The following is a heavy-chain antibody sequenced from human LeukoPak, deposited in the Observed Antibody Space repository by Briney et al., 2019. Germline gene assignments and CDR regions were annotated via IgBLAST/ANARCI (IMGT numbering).Heavy chain of an antibody. CDR3: AVLYYYDSSGYFDY. Sequence: PSETLSLTCTVSGGSISSYYWSWIRHPPGKGLEWIGYIYYSGSTNYNPSLKSRVTISVDTSKNQFSLKLSSVTAADTAVYYCAVLYYYDSSGYFDYWGQGTLVTVSS. D-gene: IGHD3-22*01. J-gene: IGHJ4*02. V-gene: IGHV4-59*08. CDR2: IYYSGST. CDR1: GGSISSYY.